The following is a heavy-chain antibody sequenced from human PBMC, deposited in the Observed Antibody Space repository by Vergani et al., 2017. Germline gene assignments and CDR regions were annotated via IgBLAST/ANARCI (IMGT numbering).Heavy chain of an antibody. CDR2: ISSGSSYI. V-gene: IGHV3-21*01. D-gene: IGHD6-25*01. J-gene: IGHJ4*01. CDR3: ARDLRRYSTGTRRYFDY. Sequence: EVQLVESGGGLVKPGESPRLSCVASGFTFGSYSMIWVRQAPGKGLEWVSSISSGSSYIYYADSVKGRFTISRDNAKNSLYLQMNSLRAEDTAVYYCARDLRRYSTGTRRYFDYWGQGTLVTVSS. CDR1: GFTFGSYS.